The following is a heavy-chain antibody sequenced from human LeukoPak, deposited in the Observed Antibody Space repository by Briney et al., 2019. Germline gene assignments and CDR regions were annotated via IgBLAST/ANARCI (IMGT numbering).Heavy chain of an antibody. Sequence: SETLSLTCTVSGGSISSSSYYWGWIRQPSGKGLEWIGSIYYSGSTYYNPSLKSRVTISVDTSKNQFSLKLSSVTAADTAVYYCARDRGSGWPYEPFDYWGQGTLVTVSS. J-gene: IGHJ4*02. CDR1: GGSISSSSYY. CDR2: IYYSGST. CDR3: ARDRGSGWPYEPFDY. V-gene: IGHV4-39*07. D-gene: IGHD6-19*01.